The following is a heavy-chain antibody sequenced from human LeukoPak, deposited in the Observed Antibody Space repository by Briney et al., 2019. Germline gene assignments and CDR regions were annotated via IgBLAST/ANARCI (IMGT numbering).Heavy chain of an antibody. V-gene: IGHV1-18*01. D-gene: IGHD3-22*01. CDR1: GYTFTSYG. CDR3: ARDGGYYYDSSGYPDY. CDR2: ISAYNGNT. J-gene: IGHJ4*02. Sequence: ASVKVSCKASGYTFTSYGISWVRQAPGQGLEWMGWISAYNGNTNYAQKLQGRVTMTTDTSTSTAYMELRSLRSDDTAVYHCARDGGYYYDSSGYPDYWGQGTLVTVSS.